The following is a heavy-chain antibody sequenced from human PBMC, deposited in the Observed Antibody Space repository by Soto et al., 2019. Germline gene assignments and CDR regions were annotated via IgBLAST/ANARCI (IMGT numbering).Heavy chain of an antibody. J-gene: IGHJ4*02. Sequence: ASVKVSCKASGYTFTSYDINWVRQATGQGLEWMGWMNPNSGNTGYAQKFQGRVNMTRNTSISTAYMELSSLRSEDTAVYYCAREDRSSQGIDYWGQGTLVTVSS. CDR1: GYTFTSYD. D-gene: IGHD6-6*01. CDR3: AREDRSSQGIDY. V-gene: IGHV1-8*01. CDR2: MNPNSGNT.